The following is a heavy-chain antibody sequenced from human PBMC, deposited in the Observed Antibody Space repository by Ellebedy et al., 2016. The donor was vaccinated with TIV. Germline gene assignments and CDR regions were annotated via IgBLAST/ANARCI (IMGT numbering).Heavy chain of an antibody. CDR2: NNSNTGGT. D-gene: IGHD1-26*01. V-gene: IGHV1-2*02. CDR1: GYRFTGYY. J-gene: IGHJ5*02. Sequence: AASVKVSCKASGYRFTGYYMHWVRQAPGQGLEWMGWNNSNTGGTNYAQKFQGRVTMTRDTSISTVYMELSSLRSDDTAVYYCARDGLGATNWFDPWGQGTLVIVSS. CDR3: ARDGLGATNWFDP.